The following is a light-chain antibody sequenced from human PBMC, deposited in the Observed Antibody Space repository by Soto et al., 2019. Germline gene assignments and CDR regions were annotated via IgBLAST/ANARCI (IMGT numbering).Light chain of an antibody. CDR1: QNILSN. CDR3: QQYNNWPIT. V-gene: IGKV3-15*01. Sequence: EIVLTQSPATLSLSPGERATLSCSASQNILSNLAWYQQKPGQAPRLLIYGASTRATGIPARFSGSGSGTEFTLTISSLQSEDFEIYYCQQYNNWPITFGQGTRLEIK. CDR2: GAS. J-gene: IGKJ5*01.